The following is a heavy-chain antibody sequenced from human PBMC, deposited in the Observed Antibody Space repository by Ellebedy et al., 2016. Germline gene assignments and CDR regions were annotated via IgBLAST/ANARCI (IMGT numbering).Heavy chain of an antibody. V-gene: IGHV3-66*01. CDR3: ARDPPSSSARTWG. D-gene: IGHD3-22*01. Sequence: GESLKISXVASGITVSNNYMRWVRQAPGKGLEWVSLIYSGGSTSYADSVRGRFTISRDKSKNTLYLQMNSLRVEDTAVYYCARDPPSSSARTWGWGQGTLVTVSS. J-gene: IGHJ1*01. CDR1: GITVSNNY. CDR2: IYSGGST.